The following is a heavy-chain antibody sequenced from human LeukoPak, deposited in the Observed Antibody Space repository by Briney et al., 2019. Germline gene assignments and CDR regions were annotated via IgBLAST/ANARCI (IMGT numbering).Heavy chain of an antibody. Sequence: ASVKVSCKASGYTFTGYYMHWVRQVPGQGLEWMGWINPNSGGTNYAQKFQGRVTMTRDTSIRTAYMELSRLRSDDTAVYYCARRLPPYDSSGPIDYWGQGTLVTVSS. D-gene: IGHD3-22*01. CDR2: INPNSGGT. J-gene: IGHJ4*02. V-gene: IGHV1-2*02. CDR3: ARRLPPYDSSGPIDY. CDR1: GYTFTGYY.